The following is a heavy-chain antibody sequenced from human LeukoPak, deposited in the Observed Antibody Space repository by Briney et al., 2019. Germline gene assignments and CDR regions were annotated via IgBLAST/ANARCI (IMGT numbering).Heavy chain of an antibody. Sequence: PGGSLRLSCAASGFTFSSYGMSWVRQAPGQGLEWVSAISGSGGSTYYADSVKGRFTISRDKSKNTLYLQMNSLRADDTAVYYCAKDLGIGGSGFWGQGTLVTVSS. CDR1: GFTFSSYG. CDR3: AKDLGIGGSGF. D-gene: IGHD3-10*01. CDR2: ISGSGGST. J-gene: IGHJ4*02. V-gene: IGHV3-23*01.